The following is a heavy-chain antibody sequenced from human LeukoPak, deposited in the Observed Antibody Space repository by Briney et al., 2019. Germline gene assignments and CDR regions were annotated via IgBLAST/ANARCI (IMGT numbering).Heavy chain of an antibody. D-gene: IGHD6-25*01. Sequence: ASVKVSCKASGYTFTSYAMNWVRQAPGQGLEWMGIINPSGGSTSYAQKFQGRVTMTRDMSTSTVYMELSSLRSEDTAVYYCARVGSSRGLDYWGQGTLVTVSS. CDR1: GYTFTSYA. J-gene: IGHJ4*02. V-gene: IGHV1-46*01. CDR2: INPSGGST. CDR3: ARVGSSRGLDY.